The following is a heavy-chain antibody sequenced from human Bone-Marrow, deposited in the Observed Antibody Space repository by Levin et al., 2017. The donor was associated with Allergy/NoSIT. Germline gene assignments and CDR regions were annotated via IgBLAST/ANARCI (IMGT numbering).Heavy chain of an antibody. V-gene: IGHV3-7*03. CDR1: GGNIDAHW. D-gene: IGHD2-15*01. CDR3: ARELLHFMDV. J-gene: IGHJ6*03. CDR2: IKHDGSKI. Sequence: GESLKISCAASGGNIDAHWMSWVRQAPGKGLEWVANIKHDGSKIYYVDSVEGRFTISRDNAKNSLSLQMNSLRVEDTAGYYCARELLHFMDVWGKGTTVTVSS.